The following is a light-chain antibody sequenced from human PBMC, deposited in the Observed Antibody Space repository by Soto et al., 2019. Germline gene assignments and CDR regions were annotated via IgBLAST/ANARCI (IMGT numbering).Light chain of an antibody. CDR1: SSNIGSNY. CDR2: RNN. CDR3: EAWDDSLSVRYV. Sequence: QSVLTQPPSASGTPGQRVTISCSGSSSNIGSNYVYWYQQLPGTAPKLLIYRNNQRPSGVPDRFSGSKSGTSASLAISGLRSEDEADYYCEAWDDSLSVRYVFGTGTKVTVL. V-gene: IGLV1-47*01. J-gene: IGLJ1*01.